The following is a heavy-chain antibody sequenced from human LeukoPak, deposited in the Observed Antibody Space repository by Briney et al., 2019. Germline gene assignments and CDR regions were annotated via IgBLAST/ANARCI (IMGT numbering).Heavy chain of an antibody. CDR2: IIPIFGTA. CDR1: GGTFSSYA. V-gene: IGHV1-69*13. Sequence: ASVKVSCKASGGTFSSYAISWVRQAPGQGLEWMGGIIPIFGTANYAQKFQGRVTITADESTSTAYMELSSLRSEDTAVYYCAIYCSSTSCYTWDYWGQGTLVTVSS. CDR3: AIYCSSTSCYTWDY. D-gene: IGHD2-2*02. J-gene: IGHJ4*02.